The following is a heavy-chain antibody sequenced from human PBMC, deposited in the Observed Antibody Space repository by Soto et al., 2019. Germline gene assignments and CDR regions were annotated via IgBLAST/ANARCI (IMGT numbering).Heavy chain of an antibody. V-gene: IGHV3-48*01. CDR1: GFTFSSYS. CDR3: ARIVFLEWLLEGLDP. CDR2: ISSSSSTI. Sequence: PGGSLRLSCAASGFTFSSYSMNWVRQAPGKGLEWVSYISSSSSTIYYADSVRGRFTISRDNAKNSLYLQMNSLRAEDTAVYYCARIVFLEWLLEGLDPWGQGTLVTDSS. D-gene: IGHD3-3*01. J-gene: IGHJ5*02.